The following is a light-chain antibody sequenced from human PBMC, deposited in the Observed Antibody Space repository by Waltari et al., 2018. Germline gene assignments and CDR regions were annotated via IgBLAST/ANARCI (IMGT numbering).Light chain of an antibody. CDR2: QDS. J-gene: IGLJ1*01. Sequence: SYELPQPPSVSVSPGQTASIPCSGEKLGDKYACWYQQKPGQSPVLVIFQDSKRPSGIPERFSGSNSGNTATLTISGTQAMDEADYYCQAWDSSTKVFGTGTKVTVL. CDR3: QAWDSSTKV. V-gene: IGLV3-1*01. CDR1: KLGDKY.